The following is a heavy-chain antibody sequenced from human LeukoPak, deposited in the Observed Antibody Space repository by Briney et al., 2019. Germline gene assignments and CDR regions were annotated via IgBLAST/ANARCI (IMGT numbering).Heavy chain of an antibody. CDR3: AEDRSSSRHFDY. Sequence: PGGSLRLSCAASGFTFSSYAMSWVRQAPGMGLEWVSAISGSGGSTYYADSVKGRFTISGGNSKNTLYLQMNSLRAEDTAVYYCAEDRSSSRHFDYWGQGTLVTVSS. CDR2: ISGSGGST. CDR1: GFTFSSYA. J-gene: IGHJ4*02. D-gene: IGHD6-6*01. V-gene: IGHV3-23*01.